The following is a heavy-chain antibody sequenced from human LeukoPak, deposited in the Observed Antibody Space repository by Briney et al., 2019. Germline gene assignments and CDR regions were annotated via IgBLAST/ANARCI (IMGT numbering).Heavy chain of an antibody. Sequence: PSETLSLTCTVSGGSISSYYWSWIRQPPGKGLEWIGCIYYSGSTNYNPSLKSRVSISVDTSTNQFSLKLSSVTAADTAVYYCARGVYYDILTGYYIDYWGQGTLVTVSS. CDR1: GGSISSYY. V-gene: IGHV4-59*01. D-gene: IGHD3-9*01. J-gene: IGHJ4*02. CDR3: ARGVYYDILTGYYIDY. CDR2: IYYSGST.